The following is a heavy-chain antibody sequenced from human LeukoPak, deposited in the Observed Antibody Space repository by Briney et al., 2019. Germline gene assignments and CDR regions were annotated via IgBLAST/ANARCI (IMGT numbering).Heavy chain of an antibody. CDR3: ARDVLGENSGYYYPFDY. D-gene: IGHD3-22*01. V-gene: IGHV4-39*07. Sequence: SETLSLTCIVSGVSISSSNSYWGWIRQPPGKGMEWIGSIYHSGSTFYNPSLKSRVTISVDTSKNQFSLKLSSVTAADTAVYYCARDVLGENSGYYYPFDYWGQGTLVTVSS. CDR2: IYHSGST. J-gene: IGHJ4*02. CDR1: GVSISSSNSY.